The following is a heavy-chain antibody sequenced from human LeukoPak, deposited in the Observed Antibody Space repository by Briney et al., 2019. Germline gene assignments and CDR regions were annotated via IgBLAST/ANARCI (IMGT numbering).Heavy chain of an antibody. CDR3: ARDRDYAFDY. CDR2: INHSGST. CDR1: GGSLSGYY. D-gene: IGHD4-17*01. Sequence: SETLSLTCAVYGGSLSGYYWSWIRQPPGKGLEWIGEINHSGSTNYNPSLKSRVTISVDTSKNQFSLKLSSVTAADTAVYYCARDRDYAFDYWGQGTLVTVSS. V-gene: IGHV4-34*01. J-gene: IGHJ4*02.